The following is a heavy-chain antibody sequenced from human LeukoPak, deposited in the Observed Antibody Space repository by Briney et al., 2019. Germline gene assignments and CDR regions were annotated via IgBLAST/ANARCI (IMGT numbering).Heavy chain of an antibody. J-gene: IGHJ3*02. V-gene: IGHV4-59*01. CDR1: GGSISSYY. D-gene: IGHD4-23*01. CDR2: IYYSGST. Sequence: PSETLSLTCTVSGGSISSYYWSWIRQPPGKGLEWIGYIYYSGSTNYNPSLKSRVTISVDTSKNQFSLKLSSVTAADTAVYYCATLTGGDDAFDIWGQGTMVTVS. CDR3: ATLTGGDDAFDI.